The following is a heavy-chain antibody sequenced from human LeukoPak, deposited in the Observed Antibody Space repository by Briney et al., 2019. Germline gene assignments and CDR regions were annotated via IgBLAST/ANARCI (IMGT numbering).Heavy chain of an antibody. CDR3: ARGPWRNGFVLPEDDY. V-gene: IGHV1-46*03. CDR2: INPSGGST. D-gene: IGHD2/OR15-2a*01. Sequence: ASVKVSCKASGYTFTSYYMHWVRQAPGQGLEWMGIINPSGGSTSYAQKFQGRVTMTRDTSTSTVYMELSSLRSEDTAVYYCARGPWRNGFVLPEDDYWGQGTLVTVSS. J-gene: IGHJ4*02. CDR1: GYTFTSYY.